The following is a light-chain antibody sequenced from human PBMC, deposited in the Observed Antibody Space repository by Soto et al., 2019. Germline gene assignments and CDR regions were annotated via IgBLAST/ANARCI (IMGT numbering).Light chain of an antibody. Sequence: DIVMTQSPDSLAVSLGERATINCKSSQSVLYTSNNKNYIAWYQQKSGQPPKLLIYWASTRESGVPDRFSGGVSVTDFTLTISSLQAEDVAFYYCQQYDSVPITFGQGTRLEIK. CDR3: QQYDSVPIT. J-gene: IGKJ5*01. CDR2: WAS. CDR1: QSVLYTSNNKNY. V-gene: IGKV4-1*01.